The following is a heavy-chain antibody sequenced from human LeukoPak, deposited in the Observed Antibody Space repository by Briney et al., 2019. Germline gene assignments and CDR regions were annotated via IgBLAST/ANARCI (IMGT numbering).Heavy chain of an antibody. CDR2: IHWNGGRT. CDR3: ASESDFWSGYYLGY. Sequence: GGSLRLSCAASGFTFDNYGINWVRQAPGKGLEWVSRIHWNGGRTGYADSVKGRFTISRDNAKNSLYLQMNSLRAEDTAVYYCASESDFWSGYYLGYWGQGTLVTVSS. CDR1: GFTFDNYG. D-gene: IGHD3-3*01. J-gene: IGHJ4*02. V-gene: IGHV3-20*04.